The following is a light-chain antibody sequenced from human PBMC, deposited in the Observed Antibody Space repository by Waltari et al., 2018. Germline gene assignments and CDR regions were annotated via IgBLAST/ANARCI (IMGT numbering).Light chain of an antibody. V-gene: IGLV2-14*01. CDR2: EVS. Sequence: CTGTSNDVGGYGYVSWYQQYPGKAPKLIIYEVSYRPSGISTRFSGSKSGNTASLTISGLQAEDEADYYCSSHTSSVPHVFGTGTRVTVV. CDR3: SSHTSSVPHV. J-gene: IGLJ1*01. CDR1: SNDVGGYGY.